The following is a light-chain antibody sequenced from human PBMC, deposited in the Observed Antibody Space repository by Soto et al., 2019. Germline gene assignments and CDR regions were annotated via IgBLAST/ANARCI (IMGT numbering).Light chain of an antibody. CDR3: QQYNSFST. V-gene: IGKV1-5*03. Sequence: DIPMTQSPSTLSASVGDRVTITCRASQRIGSWLAWFQQKPGKAPKLLIYKASSLESGVPSRFSGSGSGTEFTLTISRLQPDDFATYYCQQYNSFSTFGQGTKVEIK. CDR1: QRIGSW. CDR2: KAS. J-gene: IGKJ1*01.